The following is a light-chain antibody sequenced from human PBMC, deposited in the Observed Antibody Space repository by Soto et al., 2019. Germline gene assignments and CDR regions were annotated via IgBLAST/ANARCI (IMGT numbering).Light chain of an antibody. Sequence: DIVMTQSPDSLAVSLGERATINCKSSQSVLYSSNNKNYLAWYQQKPGQPPKLLIYWASTRESGVPYRFSGSGSGTDFTLTISSLQAEDVAVYYCQHYYSTPLTFGGGTKVEIK. CDR2: WAS. CDR3: QHYYSTPLT. J-gene: IGKJ4*02. V-gene: IGKV4-1*01. CDR1: QSVLYSSNNKNY.